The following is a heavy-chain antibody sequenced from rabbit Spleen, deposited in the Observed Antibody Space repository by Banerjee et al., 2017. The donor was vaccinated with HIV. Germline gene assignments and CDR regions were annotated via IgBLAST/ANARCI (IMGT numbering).Heavy chain of an antibody. Sequence: QEQLKETGGGLVQPGGSLTLSCKASGFDFSSDYDMCWVRQAPGKGLEGIACIGTGSSGSTYYASWAKGRFTISKTSSTTVTLQMTSLTAADTATYFCAREVLYAAYAAFGDATIYYFDLWGPGTLVTVS. D-gene: IGHD6-1*01. CDR1: GFDFSSDYD. CDR3: AREVLYAAYAAFGDATIYYFDL. CDR2: IGTGSSGST. J-gene: IGHJ4*01. V-gene: IGHV1S45*01.